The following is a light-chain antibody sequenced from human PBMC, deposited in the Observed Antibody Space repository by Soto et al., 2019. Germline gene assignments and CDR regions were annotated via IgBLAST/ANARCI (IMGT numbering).Light chain of an antibody. CDR2: EVS. V-gene: IGLV2-23*02. J-gene: IGLJ3*02. Sequence: QSALTQPASVSGSPGQSITISCTGTSSDVGSHNLVSWYQQHPGKAPKLIIYEVSKRPSGVSNRFSGSKSGNTASLTISGLQAEDEADYYCCSYAGSSTSPFGGGTKLTVL. CDR1: SSDVGSHNL. CDR3: CSYAGSSTSP.